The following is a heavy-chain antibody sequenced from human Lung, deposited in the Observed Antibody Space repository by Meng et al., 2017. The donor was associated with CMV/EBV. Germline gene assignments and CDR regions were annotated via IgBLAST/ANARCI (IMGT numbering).Heavy chain of an antibody. CDR2: ISAYNGNT. J-gene: IGHJ4*02. Sequence: ASVXVSCKASGYTFTSYGISWVRQAPGQGLEWMGWISAYNGNTNYAQKLQGRVTMTTDTSTSTAYMGLRSLRSDDTAVYYCARNTYYYDSSGYYTDYWGQGTRVTVAS. D-gene: IGHD3-22*01. V-gene: IGHV1-18*01. CDR1: GYTFTSYG. CDR3: ARNTYYYDSSGYYTDY.